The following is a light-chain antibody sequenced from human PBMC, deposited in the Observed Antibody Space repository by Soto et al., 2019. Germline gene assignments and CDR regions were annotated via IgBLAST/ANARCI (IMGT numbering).Light chain of an antibody. J-gene: IGKJ1*01. CDR1: QSISSW. V-gene: IGKV1-5*03. CDR3: QQYGSYRT. Sequence: DIQMTQSPSTLSASVGDRVTITCRASQSISSWLAWYQQRPGRAPKLLIYKAANLQSGVPSRFSGSGSGTEFTLTISSLQPDDFATYYCQQYGSYRTFGQGTTVEIK. CDR2: KAA.